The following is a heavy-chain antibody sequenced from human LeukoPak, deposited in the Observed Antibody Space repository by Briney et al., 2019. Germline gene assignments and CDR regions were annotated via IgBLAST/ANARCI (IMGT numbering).Heavy chain of an antibody. V-gene: IGHV3-7*01. CDR2: IKQDGSEK. D-gene: IGHD3-22*01. CDR1: GFTFSSYW. CDR3: ARTPDYDSSGYYFLFDY. Sequence: PGGSLRLSCAASGFTFSSYWMNWVRQAPGKGLEWVANIKQDGSEKYYVDPVKGRFTISRDNAKNSLYLQMNSLRAEDTAVYYCARTPDYDSSGYYFLFDYWGQGTLVTVSS. J-gene: IGHJ4*02.